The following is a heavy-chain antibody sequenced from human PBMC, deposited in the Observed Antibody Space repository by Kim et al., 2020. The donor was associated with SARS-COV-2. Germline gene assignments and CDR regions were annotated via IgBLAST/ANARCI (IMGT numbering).Heavy chain of an antibody. J-gene: IGHJ4*02. CDR1: GGSISSGGYY. V-gene: IGHV4-31*03. Sequence: SETLSLTCTVSGGSISSGGYYWSRIRQHPGKGLEWIGYIYDSGSTYYNPSLKSRVTISVDTSKNQFSLKLSSVTAADTAVYYCARGGPLPNLRFTFDYWGQGTLVTVSS. CDR3: ARGGPLPNLRFTFDY. D-gene: IGHD4-17*01. CDR2: IYDSGST.